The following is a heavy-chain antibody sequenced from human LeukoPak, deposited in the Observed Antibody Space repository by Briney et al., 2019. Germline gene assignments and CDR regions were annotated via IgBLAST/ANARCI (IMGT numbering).Heavy chain of an antibody. Sequence: GGSLRLSCVASGFTFDDHGMSWVRQAPGKGLEWVSGISWNGGSTGYTDSVKGRFTISRDSAKNSLSLQMNSLRAEDTALYYCARGGAAAGHFDYWGQGTLVTVSS. J-gene: IGHJ4*02. CDR3: ARGGAAAGHFDY. CDR1: GFTFDDHG. CDR2: ISWNGGST. D-gene: IGHD6-13*01. V-gene: IGHV3-20*04.